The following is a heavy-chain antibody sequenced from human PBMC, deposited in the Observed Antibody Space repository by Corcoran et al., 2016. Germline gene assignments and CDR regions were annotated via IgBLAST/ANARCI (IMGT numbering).Heavy chain of an antibody. CDR2: IFSNDEK. CDR1: GFSLSNARMG. J-gene: IGHJ4*02. V-gene: IGHV2-26*01. CDR3: ARIHVGIAARPYFDY. Sequence: QVTLKESGPVLVKPTETLTLTCTVSGFSLSNARMGVSWIRQPPGKALEWLAHIFSNDEKSYSTSLKSRLTISKDTSKSQVVLTMTNMDPVDTATYYCARIHVGIAARPYFDYWGQGTLVTVSS. D-gene: IGHD6-6*01.